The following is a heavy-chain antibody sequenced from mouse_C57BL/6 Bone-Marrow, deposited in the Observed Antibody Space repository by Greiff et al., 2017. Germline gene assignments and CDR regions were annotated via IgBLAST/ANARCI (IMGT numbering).Heavy chain of an antibody. Sequence: QVQLQQPGAELVKPGASVKMSCKASGYTFTSYWITWVKQRPGQGLEWIGDIYPGSGSTNYNEKFQSKATLTVDTSSSTAYIPLSSLTSEDSAVYYCARQKLRIYYYGREYCDDWGQGTTLTVSS. CDR3: ARQKLRIYYYGREYCDD. CDR2: IYPGSGST. V-gene: IGHV1-55*01. J-gene: IGHJ2*01. CDR1: GYTFTSYW. D-gene: IGHD1-1*01.